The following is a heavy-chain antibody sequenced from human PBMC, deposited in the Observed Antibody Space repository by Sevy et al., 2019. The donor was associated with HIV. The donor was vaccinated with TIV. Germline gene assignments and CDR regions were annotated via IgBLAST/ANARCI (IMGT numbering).Heavy chain of an antibody. CDR1: GFTFSSAW. CDR2: IQSKTDGGTT. D-gene: IGHD3-9*01. J-gene: IGHJ4*02. V-gene: IGHV3-15*01. Sequence: GGSLRLSCAASGFTFSSAWMSWVRQAPGKGLEWVGRIQSKTDGGTTDDDASVKGRFTISRIDSVNTLYLQMNSLTTDETAVYYCTTDTSTGYFDWLLDFDYWGQGTLVTVSS. CDR3: TTDTSTGYFDWLLDFDY.